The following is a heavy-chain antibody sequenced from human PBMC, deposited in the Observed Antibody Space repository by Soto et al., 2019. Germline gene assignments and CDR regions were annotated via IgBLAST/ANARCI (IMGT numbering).Heavy chain of an antibody. CDR2: ISGGDGSP. V-gene: IGHV3-23*01. J-gene: IGHJ4*02. CDR1: GFTFSSYA. D-gene: IGHD3-16*01. CDR3: AKWHTYNYDSLAFSGFDC. Sequence: GGSLRLSCVGSGFTFSSYAMTWVRQAPGKGLEWVSAISGGDGSPSYADSVKGRFTISRDNSKNTLYLHMNSLRADDTAAYYCAKWHTYNYDSLAFSGFDCWGQGTQVPVSS.